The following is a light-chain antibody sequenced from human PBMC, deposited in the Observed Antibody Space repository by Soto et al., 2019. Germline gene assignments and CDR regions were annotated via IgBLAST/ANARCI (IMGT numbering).Light chain of an antibody. J-gene: IGKJ1*01. V-gene: IGKV1-6*01. Sequence: IQMTQSPSTLSASVGDRVTITCRASQSISNWLAWYQQKPGKAPKLLIYAASSLQSGVTSRFSGSGSGTDFTITISSLQPEDFANYYCLQDYNYPWTFGQGTKVEIK. CDR2: AAS. CDR3: LQDYNYPWT. CDR1: QSISNW.